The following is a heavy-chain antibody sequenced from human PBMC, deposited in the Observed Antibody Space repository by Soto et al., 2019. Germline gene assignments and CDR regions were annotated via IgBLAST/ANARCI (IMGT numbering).Heavy chain of an antibody. D-gene: IGHD1-1*01. CDR3: AKDWNDANYDYGTDV. Sequence: SGGSLRLSCVASGFAFSTFGMHWVRQAPGKGLEWVAFISHDGSKKYFVDSVKGRFTISRDDSGNTLYLQMSSLRADDTAVYYCAKDWNDANYDYGTDVWGQGTTVTVSS. J-gene: IGHJ6*02. CDR2: ISHDGSKK. CDR1: GFAFSTFG. V-gene: IGHV3-30*18.